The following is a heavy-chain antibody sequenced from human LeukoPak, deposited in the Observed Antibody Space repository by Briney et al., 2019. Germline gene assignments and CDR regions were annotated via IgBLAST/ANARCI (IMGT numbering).Heavy chain of an antibody. CDR3: ATASGGWYRYYFDS. CDR1: GLTFSNYE. J-gene: IGHJ4*02. D-gene: IGHD6-13*01. V-gene: IGHV3-48*03. CDR2: ISSSSNMI. Sequence: PGGSLRPSCAASGLTFSNYEMNWVRQAPGKGLEWLSYISSSSNMIFYAESVRGRFTISRDNAKNSLYLQMNSLGAEDTAIYYCATASGGWYRYYFDSWGQGILVTVSS.